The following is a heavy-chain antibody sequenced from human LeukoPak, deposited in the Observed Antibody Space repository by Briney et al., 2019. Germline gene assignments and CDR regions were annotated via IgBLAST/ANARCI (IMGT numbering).Heavy chain of an antibody. V-gene: IGHV3-33*06. CDR2: IWDDGNSS. Sequence: GRSLRLSCAASGFTFRSYGMHWVRQAPGKGLEWVAVIWDDGNSSYYADSVKGRFTISRDNSKNTLYLQMNSLRAEDTAVYYCAKLQPITMVRGAFDYWGQGTLVTVSS. D-gene: IGHD3-10*01. CDR3: AKLQPITMVRGAFDY. CDR1: GFTFRSYG. J-gene: IGHJ4*02.